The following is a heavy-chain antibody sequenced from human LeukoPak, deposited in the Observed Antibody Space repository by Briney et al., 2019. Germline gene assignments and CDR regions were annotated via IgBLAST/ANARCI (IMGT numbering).Heavy chain of an antibody. CDR1: GGSISSYY. J-gene: IGHJ4*02. D-gene: IGHD6-13*01. CDR2: IYYSGST. CDR3: ARGRGSSWYYFDY. V-gene: IGHV4-59*01. Sequence: AETLCLTCTVSGGSISSYYWSWVRQPPGKGLEWVGCIYYSGSTNYNPSLKSLVTISVDTSKTQFSLKLSSVTAADTAVYYCARGRGSSWYYFDYWGQGTLVTVSS.